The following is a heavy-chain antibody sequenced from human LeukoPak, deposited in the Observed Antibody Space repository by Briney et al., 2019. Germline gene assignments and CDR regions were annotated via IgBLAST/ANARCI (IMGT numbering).Heavy chain of an antibody. CDR3: ARARRAGYNLFGY. J-gene: IGHJ4*02. V-gene: IGHV1-8*03. Sequence: GASVKVSCKASGYTFTSYDINWVRQATGQGLEWMGWMNPNSGNTGYAQKFQGRVTITRNTSISTAYMELSSLRSEDTAVYYCARARRAGYNLFGYWGQGTLVTVSS. CDR1: GYTFTSYD. CDR2: MNPNSGNT. D-gene: IGHD5-24*01.